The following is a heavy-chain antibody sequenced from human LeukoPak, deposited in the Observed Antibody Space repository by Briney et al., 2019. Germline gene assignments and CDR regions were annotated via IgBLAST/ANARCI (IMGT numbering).Heavy chain of an antibody. CDR3: AREVDTASDY. CDR2: IYYSGST. Sequence: SETLSLTCTVSGGSISSSSYYWGWLRQPPGKGLEWIGSIYYSGSTYYNPSLKSRVTISVDTSKNQFSLKLSSVTAADTAVYYCAREVDTASDYWGQGTLVTVSS. V-gene: IGHV4-39*01. D-gene: IGHD5-18*01. CDR1: GGSISSSSYY. J-gene: IGHJ4*02.